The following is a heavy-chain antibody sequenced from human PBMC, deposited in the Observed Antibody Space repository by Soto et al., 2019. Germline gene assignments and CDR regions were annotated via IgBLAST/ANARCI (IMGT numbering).Heavy chain of an antibody. Sequence: GGCLRLSCAASVFTFSSYAMLWLRKAPGRVLAWVAVISSDGIRKYYAASVKGRFTISRDNSKDTLYLQMDSLRAEDTAVYYCAKDRGIMITLGGVYGMDLWGQGT. CDR3: AKDRGIMITLGGVYGMDL. CDR2: ISSDGIRK. V-gene: IGHV3-30*04. CDR1: VFTFSSYA. D-gene: IGHD3-16*01. J-gene: IGHJ6*02.